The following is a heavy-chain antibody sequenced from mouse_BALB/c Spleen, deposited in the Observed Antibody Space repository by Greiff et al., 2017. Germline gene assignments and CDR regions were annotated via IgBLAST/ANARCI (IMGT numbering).Heavy chain of an antibody. V-gene: IGHV5-4*02. CDR3: ARRLTGSPYAMDY. J-gene: IGHJ4*01. CDR2: ISDGGSYT. Sequence: EVQLVESGGGLVKPGGSLKLSCAASGFTFSDYYMYWVRQTPEKRLEWVATISDGGSYTYYPDSVKGRFTISRDNAKNNLYLQMSSLKSEDTAMYYCARRLTGSPYAMDYWGQGTSVTVSS. D-gene: IGHD4-1*01. CDR1: GFTFSDYY.